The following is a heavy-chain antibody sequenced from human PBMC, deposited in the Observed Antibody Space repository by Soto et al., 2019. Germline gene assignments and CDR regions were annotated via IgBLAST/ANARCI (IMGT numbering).Heavy chain of an antibody. CDR1: GGSISSGDYY. V-gene: IGHV4-30-4*01. Sequence: QVQLQESGPGLVKPSQTLSLTCTVSGGSISSGDYYWSWIRQPPGKGLVWIGYIYYSGRPYYHPSLKCRVSISVDPSRNPFALKRSSVTAADTAVYYCARDRDYGDYESFDYWGQGTLVTVSA. CDR3: ARDRDYGDYESFDY. J-gene: IGHJ4*02. CDR2: IYYSGRP. D-gene: IGHD4-17*01.